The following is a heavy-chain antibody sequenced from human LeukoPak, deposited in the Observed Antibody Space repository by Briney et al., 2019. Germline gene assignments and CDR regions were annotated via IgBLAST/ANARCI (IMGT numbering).Heavy chain of an antibody. CDR3: ARGGQHDYGETFFWKPMDV. V-gene: IGHV3-33*01. CDR2: IWYDGSNK. J-gene: IGHJ6*02. Sequence: PGGSLRLSCAASGFTFSSYGMHWVRQAPGKGLEWVAVIWYDGSNKYYADSVKGRFTVSRDNSKNTLDLQMNSLRPENTAVYFCARGGQHDYGETFFWKPMDVWGQGTTVTVSS. CDR1: GFTFSSYG. D-gene: IGHD4-17*01.